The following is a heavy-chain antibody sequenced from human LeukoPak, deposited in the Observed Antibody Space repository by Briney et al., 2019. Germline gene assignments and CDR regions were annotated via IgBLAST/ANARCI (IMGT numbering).Heavy chain of an antibody. CDR1: GGSVRSGSYY. V-gene: IGHV4-61*01. CDR2: IYYSGST. D-gene: IGHD1-26*01. Sequence: SETLSLTCTVSGGSVRSGSYYWSWIRQPPGKGLEWIGYIYYSGSTNYNPSLKSRVTISVDTSKNQFSLKLSSVTAADTAVYYCGRDNDSGDAFDIWGQGTMVTVSS. J-gene: IGHJ3*02. CDR3: GRDNDSGDAFDI.